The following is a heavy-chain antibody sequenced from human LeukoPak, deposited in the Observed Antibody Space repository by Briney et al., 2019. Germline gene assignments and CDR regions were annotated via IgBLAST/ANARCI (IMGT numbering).Heavy chain of an antibody. CDR2: INPSGGST. Sequence: GASVKVSCKASGYTFTGYYMHWVRQAPGQGLEWMGIINPSGGSTSYAQKFQGRVTMTRDMSTSTVYMELSSLRSEDTAVYYCASSTGYYDTTRTRGFRTYDYYYYYYYMDVWGKGTTVTVSS. V-gene: IGHV1-46*01. CDR3: ASSTGYYDTTRTRGFRTYDYYYYYYYMDV. D-gene: IGHD3-22*01. CDR1: GYTFTGYY. J-gene: IGHJ6*03.